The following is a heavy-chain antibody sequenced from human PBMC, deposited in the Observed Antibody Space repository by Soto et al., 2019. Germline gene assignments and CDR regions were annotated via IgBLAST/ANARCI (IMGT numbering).Heavy chain of an antibody. Sequence: SVEVSCKASGGTFRAYVINWVRQAPGQGPRWMGGTVPIFRTAHYAQRVQGRVTITAGKSTSTVYTELSSLTSEDTAVYYCASCRFTAAAGTRGAFDIWGQGTMVPVSS. CDR1: GGTFRAYV. J-gene: IGHJ3*02. V-gene: IGHV1-69*06. CDR2: TVPIFRTA. D-gene: IGHD6-13*01. CDR3: ASCRFTAAAGTRGAFDI.